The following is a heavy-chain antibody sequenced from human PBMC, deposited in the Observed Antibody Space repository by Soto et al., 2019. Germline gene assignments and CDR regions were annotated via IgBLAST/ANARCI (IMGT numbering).Heavy chain of an antibody. CDR1: GYTFTSYA. D-gene: IGHD3-10*01. Sequence: ASVKVSCKASGYTFTSYAIHWVRQAPGQRLEWMGWINAGNGNTKYPQTFQGRVTITRDTSASTSHMELSSLRSEDTAVYYCARGGVTGFGDLLNHYYMDVWGTAPSLTVSS. CDR2: INAGNGNT. CDR3: ARGGVTGFGDLLNHYYMDV. V-gene: IGHV1-3*01. J-gene: IGHJ6*03.